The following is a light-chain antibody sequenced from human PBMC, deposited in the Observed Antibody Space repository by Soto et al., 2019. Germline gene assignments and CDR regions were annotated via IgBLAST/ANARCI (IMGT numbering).Light chain of an antibody. CDR3: QTWGTGHVV. Sequence: QSVLTQSPSASASLGASVKLTCTLSSGHSNYAIAWHQQQPEKGPRHLMKLNSDGSHSKGDGIPDRFSGSSSGAERYLTISSLQSEDEADYYCQTWGTGHVVFGGGTKVTVL. CDR1: SGHSNYA. J-gene: IGLJ2*01. V-gene: IGLV4-69*02. CDR2: LNSDGSH.